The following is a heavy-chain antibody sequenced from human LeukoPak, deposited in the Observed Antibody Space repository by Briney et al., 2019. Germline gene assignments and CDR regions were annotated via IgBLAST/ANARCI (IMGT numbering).Heavy chain of an antibody. CDR1: GGSFSGYY. J-gene: IGHJ4*02. CDR2: INHSGST. V-gene: IGHV4-34*01. Sequence: SETLSLTCAVYGGSFSGYYRSWIRQPPGKGLEWIGEINHSGSTNYNPSLKSRVTISVDTSKNQFSLKLSSVTAADTAVYYCARLRGYSYGYFDYWGQGTLVTVSS. CDR3: ARLRGYSYGYFDY. D-gene: IGHD5-18*01.